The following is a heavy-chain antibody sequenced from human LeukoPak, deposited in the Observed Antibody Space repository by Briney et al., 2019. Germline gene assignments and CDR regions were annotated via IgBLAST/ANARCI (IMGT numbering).Heavy chain of an antibody. CDR3: ARVLVRGERRNWYFDL. V-gene: IGHV4-34*01. CDR2: INHSGST. Sequence: SETLSLTCAVYGGSFSGYYWSWIRQPPGKGLEWIGEINHSGSTNYNPSLKSRVTISVDTSKNQFSLKRSSVTAADTAVYYCARVLVRGERRNWYFDLWGRGTLVTVSS. CDR1: GGSFSGYY. D-gene: IGHD3-10*01. J-gene: IGHJ2*01.